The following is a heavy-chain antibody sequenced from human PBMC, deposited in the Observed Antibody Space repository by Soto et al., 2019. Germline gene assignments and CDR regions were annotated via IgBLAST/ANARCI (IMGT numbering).Heavy chain of an antibody. V-gene: IGHV1-46*01. CDR2: INPNSGST. D-gene: IGHD3-3*01. Sequence: ASVKVSCKASGYTFTTYYMHWVRQAPGQGLEWMGIINPNSGSTTYAQKFQGRVTMTRDTSTSTVYMELSSLRSEDTAVYYCAREDFGVIHGTMDVWGQGTTVTVSS. CDR3: AREDFGVIHGTMDV. J-gene: IGHJ6*02. CDR1: GYTFTTYY.